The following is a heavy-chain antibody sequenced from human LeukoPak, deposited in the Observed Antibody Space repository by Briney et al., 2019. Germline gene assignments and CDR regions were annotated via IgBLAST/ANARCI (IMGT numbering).Heavy chain of an antibody. V-gene: IGHV3-7*04. CDR3: ARIEAAEDY. D-gene: IGHD6-13*01. J-gene: IGHJ4*02. CDR2: IEQDGGEK. CDR1: GFTFRSYW. Sequence: GGSLRLSCAASGFTFRSYWMSWVRQAPGKGLEWVANIEQDGGEKNYVDSVKGRFTMSRDNAKNSLYLQMNGLRAEDTAVYYCARIEAAEDYWGQGTLVTVSS.